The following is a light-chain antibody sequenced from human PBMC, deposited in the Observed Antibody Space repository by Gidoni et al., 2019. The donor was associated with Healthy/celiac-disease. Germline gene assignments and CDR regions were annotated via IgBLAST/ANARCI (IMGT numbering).Light chain of an antibody. CDR2: AAS. CDR3: QQLNSYPQLT. Sequence: DIQLTQSPSFLSASVGDRVTIPCRASQGISSYLAWYQQQPGKAPKLLIYAASTLQSGVPSRFSGSGSGTEFTLTISSLQPEDFATYYCQQLNSYPQLTFGGGTKVEIK. CDR1: QGISSY. V-gene: IGKV1-9*01. J-gene: IGKJ4*01.